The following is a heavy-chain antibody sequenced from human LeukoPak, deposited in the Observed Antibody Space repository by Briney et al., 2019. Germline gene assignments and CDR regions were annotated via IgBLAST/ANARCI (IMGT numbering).Heavy chain of an antibody. D-gene: IGHD1-26*01. CDR2: TSYSGNT. J-gene: IGHJ4*02. CDR3: ARWHSHGRYFDY. CDR1: GGSISSYY. Sequence: KPSETLSLTCTVSGGSISSYYWSWIRQPPGKGLEWIGYTSYSGNTDYKPSLRSRVTMSVDTSKNQLSLKLTSATAADTAVYYCARWHSHGRYFDYWGQGALVTVSS. V-gene: IGHV4-59*01.